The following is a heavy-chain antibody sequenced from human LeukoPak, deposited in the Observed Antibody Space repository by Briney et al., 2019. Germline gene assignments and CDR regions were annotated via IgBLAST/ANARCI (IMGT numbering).Heavy chain of an antibody. V-gene: IGHV4-38-2*02. J-gene: IGHJ4*02. CDR3: ARHRGYCSSTSCRTEWYY. Sequence: SETLSLTCTVSGYSISSGYYWGWIRQPPGKGLEWIGSIYYSGSTYYNPSLKSRVTISVDTSKNQFSLKLSSVTAADTAVYYCARHRGYCSSTSCRTEWYYWGQGTLVTVSS. D-gene: IGHD2-2*01. CDR1: GYSISSGYY. CDR2: IYYSGST.